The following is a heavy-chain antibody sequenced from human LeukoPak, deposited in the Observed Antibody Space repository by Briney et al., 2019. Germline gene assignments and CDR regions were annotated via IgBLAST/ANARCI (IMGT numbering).Heavy chain of an antibody. Sequence: PSETLSLTCGVHGGSLRGHFWSWIRQPPGKGLEWIGDINHDGSTNYNPSLKSRVFMSVDTPLNQVSLRVTSVTATDTATYCCARGRYYDFWSGTMEGMDVWGQGTTVIVSS. CDR1: GGSLRGHF. J-gene: IGHJ6*02. CDR3: ARGRYYDFWSGTMEGMDV. D-gene: IGHD3-3*01. CDR2: INHDGST. V-gene: IGHV4-34*01.